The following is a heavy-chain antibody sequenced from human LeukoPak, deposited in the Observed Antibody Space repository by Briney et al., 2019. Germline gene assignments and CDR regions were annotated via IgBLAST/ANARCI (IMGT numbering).Heavy chain of an antibody. CDR1: GYTFTSYG. CDR3: ARDIWALVYSSGWYLDY. J-gene: IGHJ4*02. CDR2: INPNSGGT. D-gene: IGHD6-19*01. Sequence: GASVKVSCKASGYTFTSYGISWVRQAPGQGLEWMGWINPNSGGTNYAQKFQGRVTMTRDTSISTAYMELSRLRSDDTAVYYCARDIWALVYSSGWYLDYWGQGTLVTVSS. V-gene: IGHV1-2*02.